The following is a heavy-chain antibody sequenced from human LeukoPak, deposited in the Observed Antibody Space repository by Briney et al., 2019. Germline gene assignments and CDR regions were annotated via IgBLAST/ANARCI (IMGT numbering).Heavy chain of an antibody. J-gene: IGHJ4*02. CDR3: AREGTTGGYYDY. D-gene: IGHD1-7*01. CDR1: GYSFTSYW. V-gene: IGHV5-51*01. Sequence: GESLKISCKGSGYSFTSYWIGWVRQTPGKGLEWMGIIYPGDSDTRYSPSLQGQVTISVDKSITTAYVQWSSLKASDSAMYYCAREGTTGGYYDYWGQGTLVTVSS. CDR2: IYPGDSDT.